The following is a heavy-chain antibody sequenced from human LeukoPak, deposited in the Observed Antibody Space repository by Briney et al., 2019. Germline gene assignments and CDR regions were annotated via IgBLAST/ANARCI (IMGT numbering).Heavy chain of an antibody. Sequence: KSSETLSLTCTVSGGSISSYYWSWIRQPPGKGLEWIGYIYYSGSTNSNPSLKSRVTMSVDTSKNQCYLKVSSVTAADTAVYYCARVPPGYYYYMDVWGKGTTVTVSS. CDR1: GGSISSYY. J-gene: IGHJ6*03. CDR3: ARVPPGYYYYMDV. CDR2: IYYSGST. V-gene: IGHV4-59*01.